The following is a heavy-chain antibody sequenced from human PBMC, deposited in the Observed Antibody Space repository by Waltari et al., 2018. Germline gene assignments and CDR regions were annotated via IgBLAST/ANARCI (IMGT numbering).Heavy chain of an antibody. CDR2: NFYSGRT. J-gene: IGHJ3*02. D-gene: IGHD2-15*01. CDR1: GGSISSSNW. V-gene: IGHV4-4*02. CDR3: DRVVVVVVAGGEDAFDI. Sequence: QVQLQASGPGLVKPSGTLSLTCAVSGGSISSSNWWSWGSQPPGKGLEWIGYNFYSGRTCYNRALKTRVSVAVDTTKNQWSPKLSSVTAEGQAVYYCDRVVVVVVAGGEDAFDIWGQGTMVTVSS.